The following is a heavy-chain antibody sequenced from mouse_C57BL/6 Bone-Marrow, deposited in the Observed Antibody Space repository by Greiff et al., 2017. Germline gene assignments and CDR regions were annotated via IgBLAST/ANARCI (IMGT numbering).Heavy chain of an antibody. CDR2: IDPSDSYT. V-gene: IGHV1-59*01. CDR3: AGRRHDDEEFAY. CDR1: GYTFTSYW. D-gene: IGHD2-12*01. J-gene: IGHJ3*01. Sequence: QVQLQQPGAELVRPGTSVKLSCKASGYTFTSYWMHWVMQRPGQGLEWIGVIDPSDSYTNYNQKFKGKATLTVDTSSSTAYMQLSSLTSEDSAVYYCAGRRHDDEEFAYRGQAALVTVS.